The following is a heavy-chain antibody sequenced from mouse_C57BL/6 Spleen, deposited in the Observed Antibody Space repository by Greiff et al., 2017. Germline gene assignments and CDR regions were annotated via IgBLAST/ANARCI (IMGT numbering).Heavy chain of an antibody. CDR1: GYSLTSYG. J-gene: IGHJ4*01. Sequence: QVQLQQSGPGLVQPSQSLSITCTVSGYSLTSYGVHWVRQSPGKGLEWLGVIWSGGSTDYNAAIITRLSISKDKSNTHVVFKMNCLQADDTAIYYCARCSNYVDYTTDYWGQGTSVTVSS. CDR2: IWSGGST. CDR3: ARCSNYVDYTTDY. V-gene: IGHV2-2*01. D-gene: IGHD2-5*01.